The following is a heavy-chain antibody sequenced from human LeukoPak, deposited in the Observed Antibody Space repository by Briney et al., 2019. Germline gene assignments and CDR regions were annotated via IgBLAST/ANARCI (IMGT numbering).Heavy chain of an antibody. CDR1: GFTFSSFS. J-gene: IGHJ4*02. CDR2: ISSSSSYT. Sequence: GGSLRLSCAASGFTFSSFSMNWVRQAPGKGLEWVSYISSSSSYTNYADSVEGRFTISRDNAKNSLYLQMNSLRAEDTAVYYCARDQSYYYDSSGYSGVDYWGQGTLVTVSS. V-gene: IGHV3-21*05. D-gene: IGHD3-22*01. CDR3: ARDQSYYYDSSGYSGVDY.